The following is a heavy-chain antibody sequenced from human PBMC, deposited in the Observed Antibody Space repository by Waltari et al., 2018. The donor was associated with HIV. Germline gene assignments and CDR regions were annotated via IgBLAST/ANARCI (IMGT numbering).Heavy chain of an antibody. CDR3: ASGYSSSWRSDYYYYGMDV. CDR1: GFTFSSYW. Sequence: EVQLVESGGGLVQPGGSLRLSCAASGFTFSSYWVHWVRQAPGKGLVWVSRINSDGSSTSYADSVKGRFTISRDNAKNTLYLQMNSLRAEDTAVYYCASGYSSSWRSDYYYYGMDVWGQGTTVTVSS. CDR2: INSDGSST. D-gene: IGHD6-13*01. J-gene: IGHJ6*02. V-gene: IGHV3-74*01.